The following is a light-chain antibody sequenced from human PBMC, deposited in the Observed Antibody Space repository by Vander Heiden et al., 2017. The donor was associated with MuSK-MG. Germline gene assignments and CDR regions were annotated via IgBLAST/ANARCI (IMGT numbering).Light chain of an antibody. V-gene: IGLV2-14*01. CDR3: SSYTSGSTLHWV. J-gene: IGLJ3*02. CDR2: VVS. Sequence: QSALTQPASVSGSPGKSITISCTGTSSDVGGYNYVPRYQQHPGNAPNLMLYVVSNRPSGVSNRFSGSESGHTASLTISGLQAEDEADYYCSSYTSGSTLHWVFGGGTKLTVL. CDR1: SSDVGGYNY.